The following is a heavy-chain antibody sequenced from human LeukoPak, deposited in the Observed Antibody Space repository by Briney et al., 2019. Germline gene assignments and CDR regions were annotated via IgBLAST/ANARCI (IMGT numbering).Heavy chain of an antibody. CDR3: ARDRGYYGSGRIYYFDY. J-gene: IGHJ4*02. D-gene: IGHD3-10*01. V-gene: IGHV4-4*07. CDR1: GGSISSYY. Sequence: SETLSLTCTVSGGSISSYYWSWIRQPAGKGLEWIGRINTSGSTNYNPSLKSRVTMSVDTSKNQFSLKLSSVTAADTAVYYCARDRGYYGSGRIYYFDYWGQGTLVTVSS. CDR2: INTSGST.